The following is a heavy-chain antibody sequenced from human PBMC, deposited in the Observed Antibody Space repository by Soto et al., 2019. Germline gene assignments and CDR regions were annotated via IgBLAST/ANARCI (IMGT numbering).Heavy chain of an antibody. CDR2: IYHTGTT. CDR1: GGSISSYY. J-gene: IGHJ5*02. D-gene: IGHD2-21*02. Sequence: SETLSLTCTVSGGSISSYYWSWIRQPPGKGLEWIGYIYHTGTTNYTPSLKSRVTISVDTSKNQFSLMLTSVTAADTAVYFCGRLVTGFVPWCLATLVTVS. CDR3: GRLVTGFVP. V-gene: IGHV4-59*01.